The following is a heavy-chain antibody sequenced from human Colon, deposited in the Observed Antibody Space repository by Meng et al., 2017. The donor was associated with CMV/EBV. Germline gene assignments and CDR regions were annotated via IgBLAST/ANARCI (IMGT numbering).Heavy chain of an antibody. CDR2: ISGSGATT. CDR1: GFTFSNFA. V-gene: IGHV3-23*01. J-gene: IGHJ4*02. CDR3: TEMGVDIAAAAHFDG. Sequence: GESLKISCAASGFTFSNFAMSWVRQAPGEGLEWLSVISGSGATTYYAGSVKGRFTISRDNSRNILYLQMTGLRVEDTAVYYCTEMGVDIAAAAHFDGWGQGTLVTVSS. D-gene: IGHD6-13*01.